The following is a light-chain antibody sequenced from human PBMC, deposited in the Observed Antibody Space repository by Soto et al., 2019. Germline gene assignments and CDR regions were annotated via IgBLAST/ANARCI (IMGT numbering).Light chain of an antibody. J-gene: IGKJ1*01. CDR3: QQHGTSSWT. CDR1: QSISSSY. V-gene: IGKV3-20*01. Sequence: EIVLTQSPGTLSLSPGEGATLSCRASQSISSSYLAWYQQKPGQAPRLLIHGASNRATGIPDRFSGSGSGTDFTLTISRLEPEDFAVYFCQQHGTSSWTFGQGTKVEIK. CDR2: GAS.